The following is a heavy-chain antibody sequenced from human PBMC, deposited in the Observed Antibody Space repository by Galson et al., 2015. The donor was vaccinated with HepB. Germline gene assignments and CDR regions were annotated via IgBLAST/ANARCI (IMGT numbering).Heavy chain of an antibody. J-gene: IGHJ4*02. CDR1: GFNFASHA. CDR2: ITSNGRTT. V-gene: IGHV3-23*01. CDR3: AKDDWIGVAGNKVDY. Sequence: SLRLSCAASGFNFASHATSWVRQAPGKGLEWVSVITSNGRTTYCADSVKGRFTISRDNSRNTLYLQMNSLRAEDTAVYYCAKDDWIGVAGNKVDYWGQGTLVTVSS. D-gene: IGHD6-19*01.